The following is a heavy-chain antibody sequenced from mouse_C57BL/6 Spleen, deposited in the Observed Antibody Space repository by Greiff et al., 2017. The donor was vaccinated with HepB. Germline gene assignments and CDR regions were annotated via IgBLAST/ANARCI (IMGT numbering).Heavy chain of an antibody. J-gene: IGHJ2*01. CDR1: GYTFTSYW. V-gene: IGHV1-52*01. CDR3: ARSEGFHVGFDY. Sequence: QVQLQQPGAELVRPGSSVKLSCKASGYTFTSYWMHWVKQRPIQGLEWIGNIDPSDSETHYNQKFKDKATLTVDKSSSTAYMQLSSLTSEDSAVYYCARSEGFHVGFDYWGQGTTLTVSS. CDR2: IDPSDSET.